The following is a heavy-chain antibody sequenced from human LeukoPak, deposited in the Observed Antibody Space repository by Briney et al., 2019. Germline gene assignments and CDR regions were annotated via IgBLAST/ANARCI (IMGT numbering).Heavy chain of an antibody. V-gene: IGHV3-30*18. CDR2: ISYDGSNK. J-gene: IGHJ6*02. CDR3: AKDPTPYYDFWSGYRLYYYYGMDV. CDR1: GFTFSSYG. D-gene: IGHD3-3*01. Sequence: HPGGSLRLSCAASGFTFSSYGMHWVRQAPGKGLEWVAVISYDGSNKYYADSVKGRFTISRDNSKNTLYLQMNSLRAEDTAVYYCAKDPTPYYDFWSGYRLYYYYGMDVWGQGTTVTVSS.